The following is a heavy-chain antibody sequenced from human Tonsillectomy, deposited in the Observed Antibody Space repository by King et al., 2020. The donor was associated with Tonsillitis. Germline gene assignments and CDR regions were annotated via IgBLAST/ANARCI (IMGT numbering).Heavy chain of an antibody. CDR3: TTFRIYGGNSGNLSGGAFDI. D-gene: IGHD4-23*01. CDR1: GFTFSSAW. CDR2: IKRKTDGGTN. Sequence: VQLVESGGGLVKPGGSLSLSCASSGFTFSSAWMNWVRQAPGKGLEWGGRIKRKTDGGTNDYAAPVKGRFNISRDDSKNTLYLQMNSLKTEDTAVYYCTTFRIYGGNSGNLSGGAFDIWGQGTMVTVSS. J-gene: IGHJ3*02. V-gene: IGHV3-15*07.